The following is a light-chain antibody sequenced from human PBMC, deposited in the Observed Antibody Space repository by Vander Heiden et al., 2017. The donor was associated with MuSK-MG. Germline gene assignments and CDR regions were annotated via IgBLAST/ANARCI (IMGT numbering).Light chain of an antibody. CDR2: DNN. CDR1: SSKIGQNY. Sequence: SVLSQPPSVSAAPGQRVTISGSGVSSKIGQNYVAWFQQVPGTAPKLLIYDNNKRPSGIPDRFSGSKSGTSASLAITGLQTGDEAIYYCGTWDRSLSAGVFGGGTTVTVL. J-gene: IGLJ2*01. CDR3: GTWDRSLSAGV. V-gene: IGLV1-51*01.